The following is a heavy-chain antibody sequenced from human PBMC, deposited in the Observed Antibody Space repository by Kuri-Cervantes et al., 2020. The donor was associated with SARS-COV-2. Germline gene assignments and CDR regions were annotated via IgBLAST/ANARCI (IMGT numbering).Heavy chain of an antibody. CDR1: GFTFSSYE. J-gene: IGHJ4*02. CDR2: TNTDGSST. D-gene: IGHD1-26*01. Sequence: GESLKISCAASGFTFSSYEMNWVRQAPGKGLVWVSRTNTDGSSTSYAGSVKGRFTISRDNAKNTLYLQMNSLRAEDTAVYYCARAFLRGGSDYWGQGTLVTVSS. CDR3: ARAFLRGGSDY. V-gene: IGHV3-74*01.